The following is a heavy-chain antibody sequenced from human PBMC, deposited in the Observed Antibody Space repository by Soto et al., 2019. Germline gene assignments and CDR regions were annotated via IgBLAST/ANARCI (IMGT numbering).Heavy chain of an antibody. D-gene: IGHD6-13*01. Sequence: QVQLVQSGAEEKKTGASVKVSCKASGYTFTNYDINWVRQANGQGLEWMGWMNANSGSAGYAQNFQGRVTLTRDTSSSTAYTELRGLRSEDTAMYYCARGGPAAGFDYWGQGTLVTVSS. CDR2: MNANSGSA. J-gene: IGHJ4*02. CDR3: ARGGPAAGFDY. V-gene: IGHV1-8*01. CDR1: GYTFTNYD.